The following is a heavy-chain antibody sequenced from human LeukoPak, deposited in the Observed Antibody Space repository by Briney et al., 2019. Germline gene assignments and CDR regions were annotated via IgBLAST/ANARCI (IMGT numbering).Heavy chain of an antibody. J-gene: IGHJ4*02. Sequence: ASVKVSCKASGYTFSSYGLSWVRQAPGQGLEWMGWISADNGNTNYAQRFQGRLTMTTDTPTSTAYMELRSLTSGDTAVYYCARDRGPSYCSSTTCRTLDWWGQGTLVTVSS. CDR2: ISADNGNT. CDR1: GYTFSSYG. V-gene: IGHV1-18*01. CDR3: ARDRGPSYCSSTTCRTLDW. D-gene: IGHD2-2*01.